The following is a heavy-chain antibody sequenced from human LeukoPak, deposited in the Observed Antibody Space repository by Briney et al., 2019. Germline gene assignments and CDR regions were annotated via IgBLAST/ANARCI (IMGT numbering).Heavy chain of an antibody. CDR3: AKGGKWDVTPFDY. J-gene: IGHJ4*02. CDR2: MKGDGSVK. V-gene: IGHV3-7*01. Sequence: GGSLRLSCAASGFTFSIYWMSWVRQAPGKGLEWVASMKGDGSVKHFLDSVEGRFTISRDNAKNSLYLQMNSLRAEDTAVYYCAKGGKWDVTPFDYWGQGTLVTVSS. CDR1: GFTFSIYW. D-gene: IGHD1-26*01.